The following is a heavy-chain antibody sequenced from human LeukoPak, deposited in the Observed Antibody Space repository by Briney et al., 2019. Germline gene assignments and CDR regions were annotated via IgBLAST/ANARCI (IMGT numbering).Heavy chain of an antibody. CDR1: GGSFSGYY. D-gene: IGHD2-21*01. CDR3: ARDVDEYYFHY. CDR2: INHSGST. J-gene: IGHJ4*02. Sequence: SETLSLTCAVYGGSFSGYYWSWIRLPPGKGLEWIGEINHSGSTHYNPSLKSRVTISVDTSKNQFSLKLSSVTAADTAVYYCARDVDEYYFHYWGQGTLVTVSS. V-gene: IGHV4-34*01.